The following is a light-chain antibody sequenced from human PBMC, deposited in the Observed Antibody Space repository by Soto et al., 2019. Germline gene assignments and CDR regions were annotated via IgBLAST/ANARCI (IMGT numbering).Light chain of an antibody. V-gene: IGKV1-5*01. J-gene: IGKJ5*01. CDR3: QQYNSYWT. CDR2: DAS. CDR1: QSISSW. Sequence: DIQMTQSPSTLSASVGDRVTFPCRASQSISSWLAWYQQKPGKAPKLLIYDASSLESGVPSRFSGSGSGTEFTLTISSLQPDDFATYYCQQYNSYWTFGQGTRLEIK.